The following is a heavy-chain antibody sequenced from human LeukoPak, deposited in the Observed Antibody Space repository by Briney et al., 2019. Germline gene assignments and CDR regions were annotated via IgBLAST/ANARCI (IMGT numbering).Heavy chain of an antibody. Sequence: GGSLRLSCAASGFTFSSYAMSWVRQAPGKGLGWVSVISGSGGSTYYAASVKGRFTISRDNSKNTLYLQMNSLRAEDTAVYYCAKVGPWIQLWFDFDYWGQGTLVTVSS. CDR1: GFTFSSYA. D-gene: IGHD5-18*01. V-gene: IGHV3-23*01. CDR3: AKVGPWIQLWFDFDY. CDR2: ISGSGGST. J-gene: IGHJ4*02.